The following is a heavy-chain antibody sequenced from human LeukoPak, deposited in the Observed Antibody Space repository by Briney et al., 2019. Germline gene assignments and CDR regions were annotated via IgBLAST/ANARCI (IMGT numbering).Heavy chain of an antibody. CDR1: GFTFSSYA. CDR3: ATGGYCSGGSCYLFDY. CDR2: ISGSGGST. Sequence: GGSLRLSCAASGFTFSSYAMSWVRQAPGKGLEWVSAISGSGGSTYYADSVKGRFTISRDNSKNTLYLQMNSLRAEDMAVYYCATGGYCSGGSCYLFDYWGQGTLVTVSS. D-gene: IGHD2-15*01. V-gene: IGHV3-23*01. J-gene: IGHJ4*02.